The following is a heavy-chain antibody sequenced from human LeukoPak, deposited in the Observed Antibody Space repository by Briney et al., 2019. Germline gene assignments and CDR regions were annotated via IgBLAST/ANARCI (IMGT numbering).Heavy chain of an antibody. CDR3: AREGARGYCSSTSCYAGFDY. J-gene: IGHJ4*02. V-gene: IGHV3-7*01. D-gene: IGHD2-2*01. Sequence: GGSLRLSCAASGFTFSSYWMSWVRQAPGKGLEWVANIKQDGSEKYYVDSVKGRFTISRDNAKNSLYLQMSSLRAEDTAVYYCAREGARGYCSSTSCYAGFDYWGQGTLVTVSS. CDR2: IKQDGSEK. CDR1: GFTFSSYW.